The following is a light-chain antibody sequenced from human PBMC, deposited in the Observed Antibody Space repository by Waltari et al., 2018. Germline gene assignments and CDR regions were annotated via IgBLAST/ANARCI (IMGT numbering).Light chain of an antibody. CDR1: SSDIGDYNY. J-gene: IGLJ1*01. Sequence: QSALTQPASVSGSPGQSLTISCTGTSSDIGDYNYVSWYQPRPGTAPQLMIFDVTNRPSGVSNRFSVSKSGNTASLTISGLRADDEAHYYCSSYSTTNTIVFGTGTKVTVL. V-gene: IGLV2-14*01. CDR2: DVT. CDR3: SSYSTTNTIV.